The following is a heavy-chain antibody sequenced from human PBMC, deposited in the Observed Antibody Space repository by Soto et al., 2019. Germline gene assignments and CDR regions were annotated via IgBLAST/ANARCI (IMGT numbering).Heavy chain of an antibody. D-gene: IGHD6-19*01. CDR2: TSYDGSNK. CDR3: ARDRGSSGWSDAFDI. J-gene: IGHJ3*02. Sequence: QVQLVESGGGLVQPGRSLRLSCAASRFTFSSYSMHWVRQAPGKGLEWVAITSYDGSNKNYADSVKGRFTISRDNSKNTLYLQMNILRPEDTAVYYCARDRGSSGWSDAFDIWGKGTMVTVSS. CDR1: RFTFSSYS. V-gene: IGHV3-30-3*01.